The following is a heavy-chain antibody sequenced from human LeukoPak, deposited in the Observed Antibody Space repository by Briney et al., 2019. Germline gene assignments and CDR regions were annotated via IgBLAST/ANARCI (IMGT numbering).Heavy chain of an antibody. CDR1: GFTFSSYA. J-gene: IGHJ4*02. V-gene: IGHV3-64*01. CDR2: ISSNGGST. CDR3: ARDVGIAAAGGTGY. D-gene: IGHD6-13*01. Sequence: PGGSLRLSCAASGFTFSSYAMHWVRQAPGKGLEYVSAISSNGGSTYYANSVKGRFTISRDNSKNTLYLQMGSLRAEDMAEYYCARDVGIAAAGGTGYWGQGTLVTVSS.